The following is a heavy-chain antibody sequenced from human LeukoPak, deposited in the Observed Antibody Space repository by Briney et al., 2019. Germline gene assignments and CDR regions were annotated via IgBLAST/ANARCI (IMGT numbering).Heavy chain of an antibody. J-gene: IGHJ4*02. D-gene: IGHD6-13*01. CDR3: ATVPPTGNTAAGTHY. Sequence: ASVKVSCKVSGYTLTELSMHWVRQAPGKGLEWMGGFDPEDGETIYAQKFQGRVTMTGDTSTDTAYMELSSLRSEDTAVYYCATVPPTGNTAAGTHYWGQGTLVTVSS. CDR1: GYTLTELS. CDR2: FDPEDGET. V-gene: IGHV1-24*01.